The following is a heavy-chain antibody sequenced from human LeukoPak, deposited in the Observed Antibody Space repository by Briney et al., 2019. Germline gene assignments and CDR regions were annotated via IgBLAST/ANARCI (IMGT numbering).Heavy chain of an antibody. CDR1: GGIFSSYT. CDR2: IIPILGTA. D-gene: IGHD3-16*01. CDR3: ARGLSGGGNVRGTNWFDP. V-gene: IGHV1-69*08. Sequence: SVKVSCKASGGIFSSYTISWVRQAPGQGLEWMGRIIPILGTANYAQKFQGRVTITADESTSTAYMELSSLRSEDTAVYYRARGLSGGGNVRGTNWFDPWGQGTLVTVSS. J-gene: IGHJ5*02.